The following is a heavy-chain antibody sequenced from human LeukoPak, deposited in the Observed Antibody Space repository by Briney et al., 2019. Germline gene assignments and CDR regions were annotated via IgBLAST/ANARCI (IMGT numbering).Heavy chain of an antibody. CDR3: ARSPATYSGRIDY. J-gene: IGHJ4*02. CDR1: GFTFSSYG. Sequence: GGSLRLSCAASGFTFSSYGMHWVRQAPGKGLEWVAVISYDGSNKYYADSVKGRFTISRDNSKNTLYLQMNSLRAEDTALYYCARSPATYSGRIDYWGQGTLVTVSS. V-gene: IGHV3-30*03. CDR2: ISYDGSNK. D-gene: IGHD1-26*01.